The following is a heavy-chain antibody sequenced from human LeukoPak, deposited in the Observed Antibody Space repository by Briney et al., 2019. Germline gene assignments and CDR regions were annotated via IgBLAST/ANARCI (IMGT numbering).Heavy chain of an antibody. D-gene: IGHD2-2*01. CDR2: ISAYNGNT. Sequence: ASVKVSCKASGYTFTSYGISWVRQAPGQGLEWMGWISAYNGNTNYAQKLQGRVTMTTDTSTSTAYMELRSLRSDDTAVYYCARAGAGGIVVVPAALLVDYWGQGILVTVSS. V-gene: IGHV1-18*04. CDR3: ARAGAGGIVVVPAALLVDY. CDR1: GYTFTSYG. J-gene: IGHJ4*02.